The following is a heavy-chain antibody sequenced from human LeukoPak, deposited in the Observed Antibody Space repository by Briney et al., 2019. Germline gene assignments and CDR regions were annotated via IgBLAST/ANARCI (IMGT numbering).Heavy chain of an antibody. CDR3: ARGRFHFWSGYWPFDY. CDR1: GYTFTGYY. D-gene: IGHD3-3*02. V-gene: IGHV1-2*02. Sequence: VASVKVSCKASGYTFTGYYMHWVRQAPGQGLEWMGWINPNSGGTNYAQKFQGRVTMTRDTSISTAYMELSRLRSDDTAVYYCARGRFHFWSGYWPFDYWGQGTLVTASS. J-gene: IGHJ4*02. CDR2: INPNSGGT.